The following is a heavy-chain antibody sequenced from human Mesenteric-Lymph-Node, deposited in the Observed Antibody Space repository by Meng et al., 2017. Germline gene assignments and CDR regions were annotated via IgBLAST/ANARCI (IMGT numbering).Heavy chain of an antibody. J-gene: IGHJ3*02. D-gene: IGHD2-15*01. CDR2: ISSSSSYI. CDR3: ATSYCSGGSCSHAFDI. CDR1: GFTFSSYA. Sequence: ETLSLTCAASGFTFSSYAMSWVRQAPGKGLEWVSSISSSSSYIYYADSVKGRFTISRDNAKNSLYLQMNSLRAEDTAVYYCATSYCSGGSCSHAFDIWGQGTMVTVSS. V-gene: IGHV3-21*01.